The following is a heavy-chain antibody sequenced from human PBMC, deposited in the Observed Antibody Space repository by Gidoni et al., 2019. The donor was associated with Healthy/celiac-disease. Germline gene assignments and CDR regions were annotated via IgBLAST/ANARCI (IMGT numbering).Heavy chain of an antibody. V-gene: IGHV4-31*03. D-gene: IGHD3-9*01. CDR3: AREVGGFYDILPRLYYYGMDV. CDR2: IYYSGST. J-gene: IGHJ6*02. CDR1: GGSISSGGYY. Sequence: QVQLQESGPGLVKPSQTLSLPGPVPGGSISSGGYYWSWIRQHPGKGLEWIGYIYYSGSTYYNPSLKSRVTISVDTSKNQFSLKLSSVTAADTAVYYCAREVGGFYDILPRLYYYGMDVWGQGTTVTVSS.